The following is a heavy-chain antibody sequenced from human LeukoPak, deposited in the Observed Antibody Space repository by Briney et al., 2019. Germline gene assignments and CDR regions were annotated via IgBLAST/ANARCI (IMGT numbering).Heavy chain of an antibody. CDR1: GFTFSDYY. V-gene: IGHV3-11*06. Sequence: GGSLRLSCAASGFTFSDYYMSWIRQAPGKGLEWVSYISSSSSSYTNYADSVKGRFTISRDNAKNSLYLQTNSLRAEDTAVYYCARDLRSTSATDSDYYGMDVWGQGTTVTVSS. CDR2: ISSSSSSYT. J-gene: IGHJ6*02. D-gene: IGHD2-2*01. CDR3: ARDLRSTSATDSDYYGMDV.